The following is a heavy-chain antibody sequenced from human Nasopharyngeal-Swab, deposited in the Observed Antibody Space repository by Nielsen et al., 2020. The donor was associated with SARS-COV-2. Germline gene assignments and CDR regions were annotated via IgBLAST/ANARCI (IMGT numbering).Heavy chain of an antibody. J-gene: IGHJ6*03. Sequence: GGSLRLSCVASGFTFGDYSMTWVRLTTGKGLEWVSSISPISTYIYYTDSVKGRFTISRDNFKNSLYLEMHSLRAEDTSVYYCARDPGSTLLYYYYYIDVWGKGTTVTVSS. CDR1: GFTFGDYS. V-gene: IGHV3-21*01. CDR3: ARDPGSTLLYYYYYIDV. D-gene: IGHD2-15*01. CDR2: ISPISTYI.